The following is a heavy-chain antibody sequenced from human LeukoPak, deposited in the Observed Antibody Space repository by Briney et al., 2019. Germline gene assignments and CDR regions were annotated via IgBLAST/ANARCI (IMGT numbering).Heavy chain of an antibody. J-gene: IGHJ4*02. V-gene: IGHV3-30*04. D-gene: IGHD3-10*01. Sequence: GGSLRLSCAASGFTFSSYAMHWVRQAPGKGLEWVAVISYDGSNKYYADSVKGRFTISRDNSKNTLYLQMNSLRAEDTAVHYCASTWFGELSVDYWGQGTLVTVSS. CDR1: GFTFSSYA. CDR2: ISYDGSNK. CDR3: ASTWFGELSVDY.